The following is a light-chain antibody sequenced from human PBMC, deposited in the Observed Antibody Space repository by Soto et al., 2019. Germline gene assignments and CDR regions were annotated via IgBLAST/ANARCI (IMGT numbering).Light chain of an antibody. J-gene: IGKJ3*01. CDR1: QGIYSR. CDR3: QQYSDFLIS. V-gene: IGKV1-12*01. Sequence: DIQMTQSPSSVSASVGDTVTITCRASQGIYSRLAWYQQKPGKAPELLIYDASSLEGGVPSRFSGSGFGTEFTLTITNLQPADFATYYCQQYSDFLISFGPGTKVDIK. CDR2: DAS.